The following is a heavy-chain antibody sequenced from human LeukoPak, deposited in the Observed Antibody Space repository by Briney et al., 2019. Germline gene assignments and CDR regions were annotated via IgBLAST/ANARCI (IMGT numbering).Heavy chain of an antibody. Sequence: PGGSLRLSCAASGFTFSSYWMSWVRQAPGEGLEWVAKINQDGTEKAYVDSVRGRFTIPRYNAKNSLFLQMNSLRAEDTAVYYCARGPLIEAAGTWWGQGTLVTVSS. V-gene: IGHV3-7*01. J-gene: IGHJ4*02. D-gene: IGHD6-13*01. CDR2: INQDGTEK. CDR1: GFTFSSYW. CDR3: ARGPLIEAAGTW.